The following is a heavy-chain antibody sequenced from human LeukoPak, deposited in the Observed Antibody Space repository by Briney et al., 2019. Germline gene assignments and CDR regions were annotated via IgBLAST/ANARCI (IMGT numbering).Heavy chain of an antibody. CDR1: GCSISSGSYY. CDR2: IYTSGST. CDR3: AGRGRADFGGGYFDY. V-gene: IGHV4-61*02. D-gene: IGHD4-23*01. Sequence: SDTLSLTCTVSGCSISSGSYYWSWMRQRAGRGLEWIRRIYTSGSTNYNPSLKSRATISVDTSKNQCSLKLSSVASEHTAVYYCAGRGRADFGGGYFDYWGQGTLVTVSS. J-gene: IGHJ4*02.